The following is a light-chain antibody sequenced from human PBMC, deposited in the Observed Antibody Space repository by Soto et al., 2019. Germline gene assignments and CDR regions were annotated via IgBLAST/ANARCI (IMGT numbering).Light chain of an antibody. CDR3: GTWDTSLSVYV. V-gene: IGLV1-51*01. CDR1: SSNIGNNY. CDR2: DNN. J-gene: IGLJ1*01. Sequence: QSALTQPPSVSAAPGQKVTISCSGSSSNIGNNYVSWYQQLPGTAPKLLIYDNNKRPSGIPDRFSGSKSGTSATLGITGLQTGDEADYYCGTWDTSLSVYVFXTGTKLTVL.